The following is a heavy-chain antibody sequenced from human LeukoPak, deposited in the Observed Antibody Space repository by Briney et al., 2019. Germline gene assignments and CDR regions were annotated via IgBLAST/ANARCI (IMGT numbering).Heavy chain of an antibody. Sequence: SETLSLTCTVSGGPISSSSYYWGWIRQPPGKGLEWIGSIYYSGSTYYNPSLKSRVTISVDTSKNQFSLKLSSVTAADTAVYYCARQSSFDYWGQGTLVTVSS. CDR3: ARQSSFDY. V-gene: IGHV4-39*01. CDR2: IYYSGST. J-gene: IGHJ4*02. CDR1: GGPISSSSYY.